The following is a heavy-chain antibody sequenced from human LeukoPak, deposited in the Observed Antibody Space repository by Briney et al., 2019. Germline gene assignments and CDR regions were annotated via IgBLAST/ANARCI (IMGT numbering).Heavy chain of an antibody. D-gene: IGHD5-12*01. J-gene: IGHJ4*02. Sequence: PGGSLRLSCAASGFMFSSYGMNWVRQAPGRRLEWVSYISPSSDSIYYADSLEGRFTISRDNAEHSLYLQMNSLRDEDTAVYYCARAMRSGYDYWGQGTLVTVSS. CDR1: GFMFSSYG. V-gene: IGHV3-48*02. CDR2: ISPSSDSI. CDR3: ARAMRSGYDY.